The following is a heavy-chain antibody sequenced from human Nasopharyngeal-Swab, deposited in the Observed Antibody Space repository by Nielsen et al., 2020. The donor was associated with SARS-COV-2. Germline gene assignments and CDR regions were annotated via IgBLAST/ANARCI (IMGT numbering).Heavy chain of an antibody. V-gene: IGHV1-8*02. D-gene: IGHD3-10*01. CDR2: MSPNSGNT. CDR1: GGTFSSYA. J-gene: IGHJ5*02. CDR3: ARGGSSLGANLEDP. Sequence: ASVKVSCKASGGTFSSYAINWVRQSTGQGLEWMGWMSPNSGNTGYAQKFQGRVTMTRNTSTSTAYLELSSLRSEDTAVYYCARGGSSLGANLEDPWGQGTLVIVSS.